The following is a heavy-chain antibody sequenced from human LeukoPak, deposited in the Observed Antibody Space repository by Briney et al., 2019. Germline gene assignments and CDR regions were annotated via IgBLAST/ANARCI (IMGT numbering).Heavy chain of an antibody. V-gene: IGHV4-59*01. J-gene: IGHJ4*02. Sequence: PSETLSLTCTVSGGSISSYYWSWIRRPPGKGLEWIGYVYFSGSIEYNPSLKSRVTILVDTSKNQFSLRLSSVTAADTAVYYCARGSDFWSGYSFDFWGQGTLVTVSS. CDR2: VYFSGSI. D-gene: IGHD3-3*01. CDR1: GGSISSYY. CDR3: ARGSDFWSGYSFDF.